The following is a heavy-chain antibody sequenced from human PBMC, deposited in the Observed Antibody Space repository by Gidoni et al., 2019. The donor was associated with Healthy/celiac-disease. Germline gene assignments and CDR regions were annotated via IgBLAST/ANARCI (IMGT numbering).Heavy chain of an antibody. V-gene: IGHV3-23*01. Sequence: EVQLLESGGGLVQPGGSLRLSCAASGFTFSSYAMGWVRQAPGKGLEWVSAISGSGGRTYYADSVKGRFTISRDNSKNTLYLQMNSLRAEDTAVYYCAKRATRDYYGSGSYLDYWGQGTLVTVSS. J-gene: IGHJ4*02. CDR3: AKRATRDYYGSGSYLDY. CDR2: ISGSGGRT. D-gene: IGHD3-10*01. CDR1: GFTFSSYA.